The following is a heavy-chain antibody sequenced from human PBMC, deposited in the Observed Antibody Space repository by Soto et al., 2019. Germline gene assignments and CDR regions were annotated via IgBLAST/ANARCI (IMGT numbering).Heavy chain of an antibody. CDR2: FDPEDGET. CDR3: ATEYCSSTSCYRPGWFDP. D-gene: IGHD2-2*01. CDR1: GYTLTELS. J-gene: IGHJ5*02. V-gene: IGHV1-24*01. Sequence: GASVKVSCTVSGYTLTELSMHWVRQAPGKGLEWMGGFDPEDGETIYAQKFQGRVTMTEDTSTDTAYMELSSLRSEDTAVYYCATEYCSSTSCYRPGWFDPWGQGTLVTVSS.